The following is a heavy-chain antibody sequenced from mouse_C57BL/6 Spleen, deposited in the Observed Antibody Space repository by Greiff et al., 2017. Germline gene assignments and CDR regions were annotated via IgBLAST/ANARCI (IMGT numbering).Heavy chain of an antibody. CDR3: ARLVYYGSSPWFAY. D-gene: IGHD1-1*01. J-gene: IGHJ3*01. Sequence: QVQLQQPGAELVMPGASVTLSCKASGYTFTSYWMHWVKQRPGQGLEWIGEIDPSDSYTNYNQKFKGKSTLTVDKSSSTAYMQLSSLTSEDSAVYYCARLVYYGSSPWFAYWGQGTLVTVSA. V-gene: IGHV1-69*01. CDR2: IDPSDSYT. CDR1: GYTFTSYW.